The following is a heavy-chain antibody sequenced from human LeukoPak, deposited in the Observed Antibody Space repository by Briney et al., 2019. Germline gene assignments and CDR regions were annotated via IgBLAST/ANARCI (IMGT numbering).Heavy chain of an antibody. J-gene: IGHJ3*02. Sequence: SGTLSLTCAVSGGYISSSNWWSWVRQPAGKGLEWIGEIYHSGSTNYNPSLKSRVTISVDKSKNQFSLKVSSVTAADTAVYYCASLFGVVTKGAFDIWGQGTMVTVSS. CDR1: GGYISSSNW. V-gene: IGHV4-4*02. CDR3: ASLFGVVTKGAFDI. D-gene: IGHD3-3*01. CDR2: IYHSGST.